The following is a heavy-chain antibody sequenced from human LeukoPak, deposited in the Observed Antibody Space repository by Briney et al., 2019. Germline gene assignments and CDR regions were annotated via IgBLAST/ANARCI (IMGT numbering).Heavy chain of an antibody. CDR1: GRSISSYY. J-gene: IGHJ4*02. V-gene: IGHV4-59*07. CDR3: ARRAGAYSHPYDY. Sequence: SDTLSLTCTVSGRSISSYYWSWIRQPPGKGLEWIGYIYYSGSTNYTPSLKSRVTISVDTPKNQFSLKLSSGTAADTAVYYCARRAGAYSHPYDYWGQGTLVTVSS. D-gene: IGHD4/OR15-4a*01. CDR2: IYYSGST.